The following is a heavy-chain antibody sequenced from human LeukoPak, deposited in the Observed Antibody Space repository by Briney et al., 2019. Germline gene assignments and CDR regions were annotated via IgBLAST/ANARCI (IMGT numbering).Heavy chain of an antibody. CDR3: ARGKHYDSSGYYYDY. D-gene: IGHD3-22*01. J-gene: IGHJ4*02. V-gene: IGHV4-30-4*02. CDR1: GGSISSGDYY. Sequence: SETLSLTCTVSGGSISSGDYYWSWIRQPPGKGLEWIGYIYYSGSTYYNPSLKSRVTISVDTSKNQFSLKLSSVTAADTAVYYCARGKHYDSSGYYYDYWGQGTLVTVSS. CDR2: IYYSGST.